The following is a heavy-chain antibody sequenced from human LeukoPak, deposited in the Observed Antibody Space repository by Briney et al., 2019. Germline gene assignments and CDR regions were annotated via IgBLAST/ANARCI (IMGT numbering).Heavy chain of an antibody. CDR3: VKIYGDYVMAYYYGMDV. CDR1: GFTFSSYG. V-gene: IGHV3-30*18. Sequence: GRSLRLSCAASGFTFSSYGMHWVRQAPGKGLEWVAVISYDGSNKYYADSVKGRFTISRDNSKNTLYLQMNSLRAEDTAVYYCVKIYGDYVMAYYYGMDVWGKGTTVTVSS. D-gene: IGHD4-17*01. J-gene: IGHJ6*04. CDR2: ISYDGSNK.